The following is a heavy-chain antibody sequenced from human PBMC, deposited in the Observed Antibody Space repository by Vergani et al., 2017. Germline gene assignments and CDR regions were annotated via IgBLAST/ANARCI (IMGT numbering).Heavy chain of an antibody. CDR2: IYYSGST. CDR3: ARHSTVEWLVKLGWIDP. J-gene: IGHJ5*02. Sequence: QLQLQESGPGLVKPSATLSLTCSVSGSSIRSSNYYWGWIGQPPGKGLEWIASIYYSGSTYYNPSLKSRVNISVDTSKNQFSLKLSSVTAADTAVYFCARHSTVEWLVKLGWIDPWGQGILVTVSS. V-gene: IGHV4-39*01. CDR1: GSSIRSSNYY. D-gene: IGHD6-19*01.